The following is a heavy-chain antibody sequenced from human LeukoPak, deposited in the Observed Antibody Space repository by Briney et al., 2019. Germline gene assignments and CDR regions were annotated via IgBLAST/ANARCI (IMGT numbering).Heavy chain of an antibody. CDR3: ARHEDRNWYFDH. CDR2: IYYSGST. D-gene: IGHD1-1*01. Sequence: SETLSLTCTVSGGSISSSYYYWGWIRQPPGKGLELIGTIYYSGSTYYNPSLKSRVTISVDTSANQFSLKLSSVTAPDTAVYYCARHEDRNWYFDHWGQGTLVTVSS. V-gene: IGHV4-39*01. J-gene: IGHJ4*02. CDR1: GGSISSSYYY.